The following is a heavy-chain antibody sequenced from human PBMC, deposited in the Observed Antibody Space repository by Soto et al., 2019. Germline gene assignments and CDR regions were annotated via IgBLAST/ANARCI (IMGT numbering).Heavy chain of an antibody. CDR2: ISAQNGNP. CDR3: ARGRYGDY. J-gene: IGHJ4*02. V-gene: IGHV1-18*01. CDR1: GYTFTSYG. D-gene: IGHD1-1*01. Sequence: QVHLVQSGAEVKKPGASVKVSCKASGYTFTSYGITWVRQAPGQGLEWMGWISAQNGNPDYGQKLQGRVIVTTDTSPSPAYMELRSRRSNDTGVYYCARGRYGDYWGQGALVTVSS.